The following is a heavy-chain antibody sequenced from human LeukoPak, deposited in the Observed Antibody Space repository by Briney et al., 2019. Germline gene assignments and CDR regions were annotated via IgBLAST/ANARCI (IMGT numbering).Heavy chain of an antibody. CDR3: ARDPTFYGSGGNAFDI. Sequence: SETLSLTCTVSGYSISSGYYWGWIRQPPGKGLEWIGSIYHSGSTYYNPSLKSRVTISVDTSKNQFSLKLSSVTAADTAVYYCARDPTFYGSGGNAFDIWGQGTMVTVSS. V-gene: IGHV4-38-2*02. CDR1: GYSISSGYY. J-gene: IGHJ3*02. CDR2: IYHSGST. D-gene: IGHD3-10*01.